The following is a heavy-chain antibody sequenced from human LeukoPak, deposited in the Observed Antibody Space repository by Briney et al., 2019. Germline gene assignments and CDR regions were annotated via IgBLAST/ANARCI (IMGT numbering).Heavy chain of an antibody. D-gene: IGHD3-10*01. CDR2: IIPIFGTA. V-gene: IGHV1-69*13. Sequence: EASVKVSCKASGYTFTSYGISWVRQAPGQGLEWMGGIIPIFGTANYAQKFQGRVTITADESTSTAYMELSSLRSEDTAVYYCASLGSSRKFDYWGQGTLVTVSS. CDR3: ASLGSSRKFDY. J-gene: IGHJ4*02. CDR1: GYTFTSYG.